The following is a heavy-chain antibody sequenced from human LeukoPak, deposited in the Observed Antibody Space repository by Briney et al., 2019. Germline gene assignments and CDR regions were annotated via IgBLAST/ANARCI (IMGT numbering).Heavy chain of an antibody. D-gene: IGHD3-10*01. CDR1: GFTLSELS. CDR2: INPSGGST. CDR3: ARGKGSGSYYIRAFDY. V-gene: IGHV1-46*01. J-gene: IGHJ4*02. Sequence: ASVKVSCKVSGFTLSELSMHWVRQAPGQGLDWMGIINPSGGSTSYAQKFQGRVTMTRDTSTSTVYMELSSLRSEDTAVYYCARGKGSGSYYIRAFDYWGQGTLVTVSS.